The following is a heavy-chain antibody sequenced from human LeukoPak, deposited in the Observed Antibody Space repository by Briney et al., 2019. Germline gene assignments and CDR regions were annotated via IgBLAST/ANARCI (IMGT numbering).Heavy chain of an antibody. CDR1: GFTFSTYW. Sequence: GGSLRLSCAASGFTFSTYWMHWVRQVPGRGLVWVSHINSDGRRTNSADSVKGRFTISRDNAKNTLYLQMNSLRADDMAVYYCARSPVEVDGFDIWGQGTMVTVSS. D-gene: IGHD2-2*01. V-gene: IGHV3-74*01. CDR2: INSDGRRT. J-gene: IGHJ3*02. CDR3: ARSPVEVDGFDI.